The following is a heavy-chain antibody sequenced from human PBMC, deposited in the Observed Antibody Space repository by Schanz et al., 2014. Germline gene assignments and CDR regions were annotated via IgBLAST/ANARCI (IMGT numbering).Heavy chain of an antibody. CDR3: ARKMKLGVYGGKGHDSLDI. CDR1: GFTFSSHW. D-gene: IGHD4-17*01. J-gene: IGHJ3*02. CDR2: INSVGSNT. V-gene: IGHV3-74*01. Sequence: EVQLVQSGGGLVQPGVSLRLSCAASGFTFSSHWMHWVRQDPGKGLVWVARINSVGSNTDYADSVTGRFTISRDNAKNTLYLQMNTLRAEDTAVYYCARKMKLGVYGGKGHDSLDIWGQGTMVTVSS.